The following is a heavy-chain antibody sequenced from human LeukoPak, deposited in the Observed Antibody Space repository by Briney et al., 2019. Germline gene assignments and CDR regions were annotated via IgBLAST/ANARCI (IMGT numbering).Heavy chain of an antibody. Sequence: GGSLRLSCAASGFAFSSYGMHWVRQAPGKGLEWVAVISYDGSNKYYADSVKGRFTISRDNSKNTLYLQMNSLRAEDTAVYYCAKLAAAGSAFDIWGQGTMVTVSS. CDR3: AKLAAAGSAFDI. CDR2: ISYDGSNK. V-gene: IGHV3-30*18. D-gene: IGHD6-13*01. J-gene: IGHJ3*02. CDR1: GFAFSSYG.